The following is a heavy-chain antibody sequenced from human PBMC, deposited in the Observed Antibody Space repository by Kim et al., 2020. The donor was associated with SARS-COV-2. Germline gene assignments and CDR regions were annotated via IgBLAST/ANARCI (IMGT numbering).Heavy chain of an antibody. J-gene: IGHJ4*02. D-gene: IGHD3-22*01. Sequence: VKSRFTITIDNPKTPLYLTMNSLRAEDTAVYYCARDGGHAVNYFDSWGQGTLVTVSS. CDR3: ARDGGHAVNYFDS. V-gene: IGHV3-30*07.